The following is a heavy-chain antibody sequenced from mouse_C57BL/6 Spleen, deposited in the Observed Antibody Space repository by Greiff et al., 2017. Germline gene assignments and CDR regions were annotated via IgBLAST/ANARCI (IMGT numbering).Heavy chain of an antibody. CDR2: IRLKSDNYAT. J-gene: IGHJ3*01. V-gene: IGHV6-3*01. Sequence: EVKLVESGGGLVQPGGSMKLSCVASGFTFSNYWMNWVRQSPEKGLEWVAQIRLKSDNYATHYAESVKGRFTISRDDSKSSVYLQMNNLRAEDTGIYYCTAHYGYDEFAYWGQGTLVTVSA. D-gene: IGHD2-2*01. CDR1: GFTFSNYW. CDR3: TAHYGYDEFAY.